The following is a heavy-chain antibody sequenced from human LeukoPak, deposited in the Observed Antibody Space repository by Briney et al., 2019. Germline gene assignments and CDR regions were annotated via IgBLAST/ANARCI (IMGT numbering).Heavy chain of an antibody. Sequence: SETLSLTCTVSGDSISNYNWNWIRQPPGKGLEWIGYIYYRGNTNYNPSLKSRLIISADTSKSQFSLRVTSVTAADTAMYYCARARTRGNNWYFDYWGQGTVVIVSS. CDR3: ARARTRGNNWYFDY. CDR2: IYYRGNT. D-gene: IGHD1-1*01. V-gene: IGHV4-59*01. J-gene: IGHJ4*02. CDR1: GDSISNYN.